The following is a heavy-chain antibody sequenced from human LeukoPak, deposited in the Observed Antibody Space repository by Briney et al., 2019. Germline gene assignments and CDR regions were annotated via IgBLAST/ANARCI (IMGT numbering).Heavy chain of an antibody. D-gene: IGHD3-22*01. CDR1: GFTFSSYA. J-gene: IGHJ4*02. Sequence: GGSLRLSCAASGFTFSSYAMSWVRLAPGKGLEWVSVIYSGGSTYYADSVKGRFTISRDNSKNTLYLQMNSLRAEDTAVYYCARMYYYDSSGYNDYWGQGTLVTVSS. CDR2: IYSGGST. CDR3: ARMYYYDSSGYNDY. V-gene: IGHV3-66*02.